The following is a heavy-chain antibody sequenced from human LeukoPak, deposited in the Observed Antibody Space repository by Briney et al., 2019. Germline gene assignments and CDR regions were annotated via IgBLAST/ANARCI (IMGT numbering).Heavy chain of an antibody. CDR3: ARDSSEFRSLLFH. V-gene: IGHV1-69*13. CDR2: IIPIFGTA. J-gene: IGHJ1*01. CDR1: GGTFSSYA. Sequence: SVKVSCKASGGTFSSYAISWVRQAPGQGLEWMGGIIPIFGTANYAQKFQGRVTITADESTSTAYVELSSLRSEDTAVYYCARDSSEFRSLLFHWGQGTLVTVSS. D-gene: IGHD1-14*01.